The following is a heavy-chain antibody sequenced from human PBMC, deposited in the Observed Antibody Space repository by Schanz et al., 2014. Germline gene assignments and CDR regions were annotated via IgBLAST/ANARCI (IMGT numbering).Heavy chain of an antibody. CDR1: GFSFSSYS. CDR2: ISSSGSYI. V-gene: IGHV3-21*01. D-gene: IGHD3-10*01. Sequence: EADLVESGGGLIQRGESLRLSCSASGFSFSSYSMNWVRQAPGKGLEWVSSISSSGSYIHYADSVKGRFTISRDNAKNTLYLQMNSLRAEDTAVYYCARDNYYGSGSCAYWGQGTLVTVSS. CDR3: ARDNYYGSGSCAY. J-gene: IGHJ4*02.